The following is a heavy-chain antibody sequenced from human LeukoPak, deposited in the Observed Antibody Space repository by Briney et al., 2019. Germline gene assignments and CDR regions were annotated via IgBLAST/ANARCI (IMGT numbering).Heavy chain of an antibody. CDR3: ARAQRGAAGMVFLGYNWFDP. CDR2: IYYSGST. D-gene: IGHD6-13*01. J-gene: IGHJ5*02. V-gene: IGHV4-39*01. CDR1: GGSISSDNYY. Sequence: PSETLSLTCTVSGGSISSDNYYWGWIRQPPGKGLEWIGSIYYSGSTYYNPSLKSRVTISVDTSKNQFSLRLSSVTAADTAVYYCARAQRGAAGMVFLGYNWFDPWGQGTLVTVSS.